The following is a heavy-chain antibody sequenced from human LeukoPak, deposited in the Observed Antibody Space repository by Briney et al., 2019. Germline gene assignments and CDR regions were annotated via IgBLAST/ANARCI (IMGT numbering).Heavy chain of an antibody. CDR2: INPNSGGT. CDR1: GYTFTGYY. V-gene: IGHV1-2*02. Sequence: ASVKVSCKASGYTFTGYYMHWVRQAPGQGLEWMGWINPNSGGTNYAQKFQGRITMTRDTSISTAYMELSRLRSDDTAVYYCARGPRMVRGVISTGLYYFDYWGQGTLVTVSS. CDR3: ARGPRMVRGVISTGLYYFDY. J-gene: IGHJ4*02. D-gene: IGHD3-10*01.